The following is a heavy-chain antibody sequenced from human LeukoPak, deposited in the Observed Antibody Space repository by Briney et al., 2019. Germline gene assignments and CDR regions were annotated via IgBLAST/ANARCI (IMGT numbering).Heavy chain of an antibody. D-gene: IGHD1-26*01. Sequence: PGGSLRLSCAASGFTFSSYSMNWVRQAPGKGLEWVSSISSSSSYIYYADSVKGRFTISRDNAKNSLYLQMNSLRAEDTAVYYCAKALGEGYYMDAFDIWGQGTMVTVSS. CDR1: GFTFSSYS. CDR2: ISSSSSYI. V-gene: IGHV3-21*01. J-gene: IGHJ3*02. CDR3: AKALGEGYYMDAFDI.